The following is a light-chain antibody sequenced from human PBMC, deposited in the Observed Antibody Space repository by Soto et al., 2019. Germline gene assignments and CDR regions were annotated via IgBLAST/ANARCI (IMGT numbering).Light chain of an antibody. Sequence: QPVLTQSSSASASLGSSVKLTCTLSSGHSSYIIAWHQQQPRKAPRYLMKLEGSGSYNKGSGVPDRFSGSSSGADRYLTISNLQSEDEADYYCETWDSNTVVFGGGTKVTVL. CDR2: LEGSGSY. J-gene: IGLJ2*01. V-gene: IGLV4-60*03. CDR3: ETWDSNTVV. CDR1: SGHSSYI.